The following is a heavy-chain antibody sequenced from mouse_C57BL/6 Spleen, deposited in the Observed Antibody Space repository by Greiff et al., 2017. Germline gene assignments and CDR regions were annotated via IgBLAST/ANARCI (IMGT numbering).Heavy chain of an antibody. CDR1: GYTFTSYW. CDR2: IDPSDSYT. J-gene: IGHJ4*01. CDR3: ARGGDYDGGIYYAMDY. Sequence: QVQLQQSGAELVRPGTSVKLSCKASGYTFTSYWMHWVKQRPGQGLEWIGVIDPSDSYTNYNQKFKGKATLTVDTSSSTAYMQLSSLTSEDSAVYYCARGGDYDGGIYYAMDYWGQGTSVTVSS. D-gene: IGHD2-3*01. V-gene: IGHV1-59*01.